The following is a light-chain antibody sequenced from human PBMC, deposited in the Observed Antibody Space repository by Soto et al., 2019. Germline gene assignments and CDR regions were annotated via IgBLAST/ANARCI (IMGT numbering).Light chain of an antibody. CDR2: ANN. J-gene: IGLJ3*02. CDR3: AAWDDRLNGWV. V-gene: IGLV1-44*01. Sequence: QSVVTQPPSASGTPGQRVTISCSGSNSNIGSNTVNWYQQVPGTAPKLLIYANNKRPSVVSDRFSGSKSGTSASLAISGLQSEDEDDYYCAAWDDRLNGWVFGGGTKLTVL. CDR1: NSNIGSNT.